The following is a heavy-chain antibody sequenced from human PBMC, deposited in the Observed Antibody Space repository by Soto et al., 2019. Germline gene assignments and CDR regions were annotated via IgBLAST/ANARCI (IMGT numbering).Heavy chain of an antibody. CDR3: ARGGERNYFDY. Sequence: GGSLRLSCAASGFTFSSHWMNWVRQAPGKGLEWVASIVQDGTEIHFVDPADGRFTMSRDNAKNSLYLQMNSLRVEDTAIYFCARGGERNYFDYWGQGTLVTVSS. CDR2: IVQDGTEI. V-gene: IGHV3-7*01. J-gene: IGHJ4*02. CDR1: GFTFSSHW. D-gene: IGHD1-1*01.